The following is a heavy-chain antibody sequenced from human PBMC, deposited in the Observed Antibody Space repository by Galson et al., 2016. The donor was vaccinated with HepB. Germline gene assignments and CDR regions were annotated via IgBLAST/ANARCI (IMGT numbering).Heavy chain of an antibody. CDR1: GFTFSTYG. CDR3: AKSLLGVTLVSYYYGMDV. V-gene: IGHV3-30*18. Sequence: SLRLSCAASGFTFSTYGMHWVRQAPGKGLEWVALISYDGKSESYADSVKGRVTISGDNSKNTLYLQMHSLRAEDTAVYYCAKSLLGVTLVSYYYGMDVWGQGTTVTVSS. J-gene: IGHJ6*02. D-gene: IGHD2-21*02. CDR2: ISYDGKSE.